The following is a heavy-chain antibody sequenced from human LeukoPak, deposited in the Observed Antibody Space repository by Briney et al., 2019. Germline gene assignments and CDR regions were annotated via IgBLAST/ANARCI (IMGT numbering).Heavy chain of an antibody. CDR3: ANEGGYSYGSAFDI. D-gene: IGHD5-18*01. J-gene: IGHJ3*02. V-gene: IGHV3-30*18. Sequence: PGGSLRLSCAASGFTFSSYGMHWVRQAPGKGLEWVAVISYDGSNKYYADSVKGRFTISRDNSKNTLYLQMNSLRAEDTAVYYCANEGGYSYGSAFDIWGQGTMVTVSS. CDR2: ISYDGSNK. CDR1: GFTFSSYG.